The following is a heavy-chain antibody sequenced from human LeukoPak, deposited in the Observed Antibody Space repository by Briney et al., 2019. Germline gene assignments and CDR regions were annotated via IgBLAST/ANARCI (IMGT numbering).Heavy chain of an antibody. CDR1: GFTFSTYS. V-gene: IGHV3-23*01. CDR3: AKDQDTYIAVANFDY. CDR2: ISGSGGTT. J-gene: IGHJ4*02. Sequence: GGSLRLSCAASGFTFSTYSMLWVRHAPGKGLEWVSAISGSGGTTYYADSVKGRFTISRDNSQNTLFLQMNSLRAEDTAVYYCAKDQDTYIAVANFDYWGQGTLVTVSS. D-gene: IGHD6-19*01.